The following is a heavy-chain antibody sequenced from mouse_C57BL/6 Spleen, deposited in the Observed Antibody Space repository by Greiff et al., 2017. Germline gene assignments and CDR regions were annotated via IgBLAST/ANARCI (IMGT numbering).Heavy chain of an antibody. D-gene: IGHD3-1*01. CDR1: GYTFTSYW. CDR2: IDPSDSYT. Sequence: QVQLQQPGAELVKPGASVKLSCKASGYTFTSYWMQWVKQRPGQGLEWIGEIDPSDSYTNYNQKFKGKATLTVDTSSSTAYMQLSSLPSEDSAVYFCSRKGASYFDYWGQGTTLTVSS. J-gene: IGHJ2*01. V-gene: IGHV1-50*01. CDR3: SRKGASYFDY.